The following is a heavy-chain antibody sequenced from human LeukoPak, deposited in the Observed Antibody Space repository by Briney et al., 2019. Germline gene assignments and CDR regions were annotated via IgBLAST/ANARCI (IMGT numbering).Heavy chain of an antibody. D-gene: IGHD6-6*01. CDR1: GFTFSNYW. CDR3: ARIGYSSSSFDY. J-gene: IGHJ4*02. CDR2: VKQDGSTK. V-gene: IGHV3-7*03. Sequence: GGSLRLSCAASGFTFSNYWMSWVRQAPGKGLEWVANVKQDGSTKYYVDSVKGRFTISRDNARNSLYLQVNSLRAEDTAVYYCARIGYSSSSFDYWGQGTLVIVSS.